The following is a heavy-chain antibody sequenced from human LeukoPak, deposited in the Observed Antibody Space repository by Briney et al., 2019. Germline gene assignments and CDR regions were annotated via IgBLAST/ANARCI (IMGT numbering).Heavy chain of an antibody. D-gene: IGHD2-15*01. V-gene: IGHV1-69*13. CDR2: IIPIFGTA. Sequence: SVKVSCKASGGTFSSYAISWVRQAPGQGLEWMGGIIPIFGTANYAQKFQGRVTITADESTSTAYMELSSLRSEDTAVYYCASHYCSGGSCYLLAIVYWGQGTLVTVSS. J-gene: IGHJ4*02. CDR1: GGTFSSYA. CDR3: ASHYCSGGSCYLLAIVY.